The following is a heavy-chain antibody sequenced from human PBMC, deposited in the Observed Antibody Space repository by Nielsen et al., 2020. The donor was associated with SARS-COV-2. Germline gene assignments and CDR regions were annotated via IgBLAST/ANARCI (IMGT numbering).Heavy chain of an antibody. CDR2: IYSGGST. CDR1: GFNVSSNY. CDR3: ARGLAAAVDY. J-gene: IGHJ4*02. D-gene: IGHD6-13*01. V-gene: IGHV3-53*01. Sequence: GESLKISCAASGFNVSSNYMSWVRQAPGKGLECVSVIYSGGSTYYADSVKGRFTISSDNSKNTLYLQMNSLRADDTAVYYCARGLAAAVDYWGQGTLVTVSS.